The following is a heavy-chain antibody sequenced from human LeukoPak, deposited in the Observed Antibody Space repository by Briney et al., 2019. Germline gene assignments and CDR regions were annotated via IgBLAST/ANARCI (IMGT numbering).Heavy chain of an antibody. V-gene: IGHV3-30*18. Sequence: GRSLRLSCAASGFTFSSYGMHWVRQAPGKGLEWVAVISYDGSNKYYADSVKGRFTISRDNSKNTLYLQMNSLRAEDTAVYHCAKPPEYCSSTSCYFYWGQGTLVTVSS. D-gene: IGHD2-2*01. CDR1: GFTFSSYG. CDR3: AKPPEYCSSTSCYFY. CDR2: ISYDGSNK. J-gene: IGHJ4*02.